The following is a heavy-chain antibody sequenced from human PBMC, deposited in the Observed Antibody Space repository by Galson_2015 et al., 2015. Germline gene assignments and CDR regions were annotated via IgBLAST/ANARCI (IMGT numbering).Heavy chain of an antibody. D-gene: IGHD6-19*01. CDR3: ARSPTTRGTGWLDFDY. CDR1: GYTFTYYA. CDR2: INANTGNP. V-gene: IGHV7-4-1*02. J-gene: IGHJ4*02. Sequence: SVKVSCKASGYTFTYYAINWVRQAPGQGLEWMGWINANTGNPTHAQGFTGRFVFSLDTSVSTAYLQISTLKAEDSAVYYCARSPTTRGTGWLDFDYWGQGTLVTVSS.